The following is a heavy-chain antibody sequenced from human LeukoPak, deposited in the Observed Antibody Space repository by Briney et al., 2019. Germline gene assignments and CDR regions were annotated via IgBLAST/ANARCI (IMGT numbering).Heavy chain of an antibody. J-gene: IGHJ4*02. V-gene: IGHV4-38-2*02. Sequence: SETLSLTCTVSGYSISGGYFWGWIRQPPGKGLEWIGNIYHSGTTYYNPSLKSRVSISVDTSKNQFSLNLNSVTAADTAVYYCARVGDCGGDRYLYWGQGTLVTVSS. CDR2: IYHSGTT. CDR1: GYSISGGYF. D-gene: IGHD2-21*02. CDR3: ARVGDCGGDRYLY.